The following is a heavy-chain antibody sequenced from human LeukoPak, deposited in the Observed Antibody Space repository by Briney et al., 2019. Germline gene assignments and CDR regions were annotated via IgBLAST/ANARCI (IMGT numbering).Heavy chain of an antibody. V-gene: IGHV3-23*01. CDR2: ISGSRGST. D-gene: IGHD1-26*01. CDR1: GFTFSSYA. Sequence: GRSLRLSCAASGFTFSSYAISWVRQAPGKGLEWVSSISGSRGSTYYTDSVKGRFTISRDNSKNTLHLQMTSLRVEDTAVYYCAKDGKMTDYWGQGTLVTVSS. CDR3: AKDGKMTDY. J-gene: IGHJ4*02.